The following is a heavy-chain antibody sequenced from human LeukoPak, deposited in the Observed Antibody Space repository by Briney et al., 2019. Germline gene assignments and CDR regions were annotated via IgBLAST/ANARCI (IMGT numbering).Heavy chain of an antibody. CDR3: AKARLRIGWFDP. CDR1: GFTFSSYW. J-gene: IGHJ5*02. Sequence: GGSLRLSCAASGFTFSSYWMSWVRQAPGKGLEWVANIKQDGSEKYYVDSVKGRFTISRDNSKNSLYLQMNSLRTEDTALYYCAKARLRIGWFDPWGQGTLVTVSS. CDR2: IKQDGSEK. D-gene: IGHD2-15*01. V-gene: IGHV3-7*03.